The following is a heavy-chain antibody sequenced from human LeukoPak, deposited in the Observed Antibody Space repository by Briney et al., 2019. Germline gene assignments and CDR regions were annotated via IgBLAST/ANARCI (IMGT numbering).Heavy chain of an antibody. Sequence: GGSLRLSCAASGFTFSSYAMSWVRQAPGKGLEWVSSIGGSGGSTYYADSVKGRFTISRDNSKNTLYLQMNSLRAEDTAVYYCAKVETAAAATLRGFGYWGQGTLVTVSS. CDR3: AKVETAAAATLRGFGY. CDR2: IGGSGGST. CDR1: GFTFSSYA. V-gene: IGHV3-23*01. D-gene: IGHD6-13*01. J-gene: IGHJ4*02.